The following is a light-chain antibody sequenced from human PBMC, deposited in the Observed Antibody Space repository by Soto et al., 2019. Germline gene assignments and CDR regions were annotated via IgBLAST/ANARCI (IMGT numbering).Light chain of an antibody. V-gene: IGKV1-5*03. CDR1: QSVSSW. Sequence: DIQMTQSPSTRSASVGDRVTITCRASQSVSSWLAWYQQKPGKAPNLLIYTASSLESGVPSRFSGSGSGTEFTLTISSLQPDDFATYYCQQYNSAWTFGQGTTVEIK. J-gene: IGKJ1*01. CDR2: TAS. CDR3: QQYNSAWT.